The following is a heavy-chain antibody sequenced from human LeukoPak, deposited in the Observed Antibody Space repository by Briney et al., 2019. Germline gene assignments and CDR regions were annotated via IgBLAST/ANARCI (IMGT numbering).Heavy chain of an antibody. CDR1: GGTFSSYA. J-gene: IGHJ4*02. CDR3: ARDGYDSSGYFDY. V-gene: IGHV1-69*13. D-gene: IGHD3-22*01. CDR2: IIPIFGTA. Sequence: GASVKVSCEASGGTFSSYAISWVRQAPGQGLEWMGGIIPIFGTANYAQKFQGRVTITADESTSTAYMELSSLRSEDTAVYYCARDGYDSSGYFDYWGQGTLVTVSS.